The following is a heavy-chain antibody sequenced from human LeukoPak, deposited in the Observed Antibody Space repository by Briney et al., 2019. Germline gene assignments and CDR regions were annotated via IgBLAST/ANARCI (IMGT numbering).Heavy chain of an antibody. J-gene: IGHJ4*02. CDR1: GFTFSSYA. CDR2: ISGSGGST. V-gene: IGHV3-23*01. D-gene: IGHD3-22*01. Sequence: TGGSLRLSCAASGFTFSSYAMSWVRQAPGKGLEWVSAISGSGGSTYYADSVKGRFTISRDNSKNTLYLQMNSLRAEDTAVYYCAKGARRITMIVVVITPEGYYFDYWGQGTLVTVSS. CDR3: AKGARRITMIVVVITPEGYYFDY.